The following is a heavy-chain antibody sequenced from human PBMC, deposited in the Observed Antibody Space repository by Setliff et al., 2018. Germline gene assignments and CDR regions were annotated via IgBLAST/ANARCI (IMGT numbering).Heavy chain of an antibody. V-gene: IGHV4-4*07. CDR1: GGSISNYY. CDR3: ARKGISALSGAFDM. CDR2: IYTRGST. J-gene: IGHJ3*02. D-gene: IGHD1-26*01. Sequence: PSETLSLTCTVSGGSISNYYWSWIRQPAGKGLEWIGRIYTRGSTNYNPSLKSRVTMSVDTSKNQFSLKLSSVTAADTPVYYCARKGISALSGAFDMWGQGTMVTVSS.